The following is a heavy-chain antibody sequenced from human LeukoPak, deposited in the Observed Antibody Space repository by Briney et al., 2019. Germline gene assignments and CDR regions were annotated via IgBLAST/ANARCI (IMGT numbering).Heavy chain of an antibody. Sequence: PGGSLRLSCAASGFTFSRYTMNWVRQAPGKGLEWVSYISSSGSTKYYADSVKGRFTISRDNAKNSLYLQMNSLRAEDTALYYCARRVYSGSFDDAFDIWGQGTMVTVSS. CDR2: ISSSGSTK. V-gene: IGHV3-48*04. CDR1: GFTFSRYT. J-gene: IGHJ3*02. CDR3: ARRVYSGSFDDAFDI. D-gene: IGHD1-26*01.